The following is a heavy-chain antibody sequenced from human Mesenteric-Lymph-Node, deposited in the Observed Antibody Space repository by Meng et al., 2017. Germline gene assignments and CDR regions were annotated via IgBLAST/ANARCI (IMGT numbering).Heavy chain of an antibody. CDR1: GGSFSGYY. J-gene: IGHJ4*02. V-gene: IGHV4-34*01. Sequence: QLQLKQWGAGLLKPSETLSLTCAVYGGSFSGYYWSWIRQPPGRGLEWIGEINHSGSTNYNPSLKSRVTISVDTSKNQFSLKLSSVTAADTAVYYCARGRGYGDYGSLYWGQGTLVTVSS. CDR3: ARGRGYGDYGSLY. D-gene: IGHD4-17*01. CDR2: INHSGST.